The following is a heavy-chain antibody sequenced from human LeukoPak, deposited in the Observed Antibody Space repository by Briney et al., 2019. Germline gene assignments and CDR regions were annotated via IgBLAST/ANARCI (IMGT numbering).Heavy chain of an antibody. V-gene: IGHV1-2*04. CDR1: GYTFTGYY. Sequence: ASVKVSCKASGYTFTGYYMHWVRQAPGQGLEWMGWINPNSGGTNYAQKFQGWVAMTRDTSISTAYMELSRLRSDDTAVYYCARDHLAVAGLDAFDIWGQGTMVTVSS. D-gene: IGHD6-19*01. CDR2: INPNSGGT. CDR3: ARDHLAVAGLDAFDI. J-gene: IGHJ3*02.